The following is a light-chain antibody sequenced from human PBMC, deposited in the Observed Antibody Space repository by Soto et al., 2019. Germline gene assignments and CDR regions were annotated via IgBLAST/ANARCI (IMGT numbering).Light chain of an antibody. J-gene: IGKJ5*01. CDR1: QSVSSY. CDR3: QQRSNWPT. Sequence: EIVLTQSPATLSLSPGERATLSCRASQSVSSYLAWYQQKPGQAPRLLIYDASNRATGIPARFSSSGSGTDITLTISSLAPEDFAVYYCQQRSNWPTFGQGTRVEIK. V-gene: IGKV3-11*01. CDR2: DAS.